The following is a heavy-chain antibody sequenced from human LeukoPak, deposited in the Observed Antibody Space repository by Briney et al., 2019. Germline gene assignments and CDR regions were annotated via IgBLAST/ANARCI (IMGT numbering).Heavy chain of an antibody. CDR1: GVSISSYY. V-gene: IGHV4-59*01. Sequence: SETLSLTCTVSGVSISSYYWSGLRQPPGKGLEGSGYIYYSGSTNYNPSLKSRVTISVDTSKNQFSLKLSSVTAADTAVYYCARGSGYYYGYFDYWGQGTLVTVSS. J-gene: IGHJ4*02. D-gene: IGHD3-22*01. CDR3: ARGSGYYYGYFDY. CDR2: IYYSGST.